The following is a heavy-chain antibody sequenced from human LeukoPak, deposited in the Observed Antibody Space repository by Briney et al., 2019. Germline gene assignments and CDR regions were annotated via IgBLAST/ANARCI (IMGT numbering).Heavy chain of an antibody. J-gene: IGHJ6*02. CDR3: ARDEREVQLEPWRYYYYRMDV. V-gene: IGHV3-21*01. Sequence: GGSLRLSCAASGFTFSSYSMNWVRQAPGKGLEWVGSISSSCRYIYYVDSVKGRFTISRDNAKNPLYLQMNSLTAEDTAVYYCARDEREVQLEPWRYYYYRMDVWGQGTTLTVSS. CDR2: ISSSCRYI. CDR1: GFTFSSYS. D-gene: IGHD1-1*01.